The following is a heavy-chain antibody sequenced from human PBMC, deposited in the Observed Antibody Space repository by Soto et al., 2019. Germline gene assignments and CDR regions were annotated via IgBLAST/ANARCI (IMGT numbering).Heavy chain of an antibody. V-gene: IGHV3-30*18. D-gene: IGHD2-15*01. CDR2: ISYDGSNK. Sequence: QVQLVESGGGVVQPGRSLRLSCAASGFTFSSYGMHWVRQAPGNGLEWVAVISYDGSNKYYADSVKGRFTVSRDNSKNTMFVHMNSLRAEDTATYYGAKERAYHYCIVGLDYFYYGMDDCGQGTTVTVSS. CDR1: GFTFSSYG. CDR3: AKERAYHYCIVGLDYFYYGMDD. J-gene: IGHJ6*02.